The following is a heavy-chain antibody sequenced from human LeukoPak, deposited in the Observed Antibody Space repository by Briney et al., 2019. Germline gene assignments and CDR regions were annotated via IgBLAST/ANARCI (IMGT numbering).Heavy chain of an antibody. CDR2: IFYSGTT. J-gene: IGHJ5*02. Sequence: PSETLSLTCTVSGGSIRTSSYYWGWIRQPPGKRLEWIGSIFYSGTTYYNPSLKSRVTISVDTSKNQFSLRVRSVTAADTAVYYCARRHVVEPDHAWFDPWGQGTLVTVSS. V-gene: IGHV4-39*01. CDR3: ARRHVVEPDHAWFDP. CDR1: GGSIRTSSYY. D-gene: IGHD2-15*01.